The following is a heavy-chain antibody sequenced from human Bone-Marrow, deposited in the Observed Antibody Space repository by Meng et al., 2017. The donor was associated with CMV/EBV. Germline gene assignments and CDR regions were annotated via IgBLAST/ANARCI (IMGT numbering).Heavy chain of an antibody. Sequence: GGSLRLSCVASGFIFSSYTMTWVRQAPGKGLEWVSGISGRGDSTYFADSVKGRFTISRDNAKNSLYLQMNSLRAEDTAVYYCARAEPGTTLDAFDIWGQGTIVTVSS. CDR2: ISGRGDST. D-gene: IGHD1-1*01. J-gene: IGHJ3*02. CDR3: ARAEPGTTLDAFDI. CDR1: GFIFSSYT. V-gene: IGHV3-23*01.